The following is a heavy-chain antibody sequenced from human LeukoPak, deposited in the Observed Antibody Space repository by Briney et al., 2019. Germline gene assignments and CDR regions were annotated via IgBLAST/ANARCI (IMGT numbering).Heavy chain of an antibody. CDR3: ARDGVLRYFDWLFLNWFDP. J-gene: IGHJ5*02. CDR2: ISYDGSNK. D-gene: IGHD3-9*01. Sequence: GGSLRLSCAASGFTFSSYAMHWVRQAPGKGLEWVAVISYDGSNKYYADSVKGRFTISRDNSKNTLYLQMNSLRAEDTAVYYCARDGVLRYFDWLFLNWFDPWGQETLVTVSS. V-gene: IGHV3-30-3*01. CDR1: GFTFSSYA.